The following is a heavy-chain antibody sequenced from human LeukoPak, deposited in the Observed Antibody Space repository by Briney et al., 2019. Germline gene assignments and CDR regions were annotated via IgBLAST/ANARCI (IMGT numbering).Heavy chain of an antibody. CDR1: GGSISSYY. CDR2: IYTSGST. D-gene: IGHD6-19*01. V-gene: IGHV4-4*07. CDR3: AGDMPAGVAGNPLDI. J-gene: IGHJ3*02. Sequence: SETLSLTCTVSGGSISSYYWSWIRQPAGKGLEWIGRIYTSGSTNYNPSLKSRVTMSVDTSKNQFSLKLSSVTAADTAVYYCAGDMPAGVAGNPLDIWGQREIVTVSS.